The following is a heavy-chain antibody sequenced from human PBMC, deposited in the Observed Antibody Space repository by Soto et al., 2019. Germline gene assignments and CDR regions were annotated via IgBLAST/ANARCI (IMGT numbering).Heavy chain of an antibody. J-gene: IGHJ6*03. D-gene: IGHD3-10*01. CDR3: ARFNGSGTNYYMDV. CDR2: ISVDSGNT. Sequence: QVQLVQSGAELKKPGASAKVSCKASGYIFTSYGISWVRQAPGQGLEWMAWISVDSGNTNYAQNFQGRVTMTTDTSASSAHMELRSLRSDDTAAYYCARFNGSGTNYYMDVWGKGTMVIVSS. V-gene: IGHV1-18*01. CDR1: GYIFTSYG.